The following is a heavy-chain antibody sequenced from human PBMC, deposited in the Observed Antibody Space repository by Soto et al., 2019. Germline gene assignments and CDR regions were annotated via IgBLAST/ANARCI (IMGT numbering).Heavy chain of an antibody. CDR1: GGSISGYY. J-gene: IGHJ4*02. V-gene: IGHV4-59*08. CDR3: ARRYGYSFDY. D-gene: IGHD1-1*01. CDR2: MYNTGST. Sequence: SETLSLTCTVSGGSISGYYWSWIRQPPGKGLEWIGYMYNTGSTVYNPSFKSRVTISVDTSKNQFSLKLSSVTAADTAVYYCARRYGYSFDYWGQGTLVTGSS.